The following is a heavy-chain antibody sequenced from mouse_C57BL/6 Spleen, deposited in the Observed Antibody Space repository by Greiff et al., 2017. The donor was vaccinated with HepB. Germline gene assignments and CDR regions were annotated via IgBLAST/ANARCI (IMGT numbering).Heavy chain of an antibody. CDR1: GYTFTSYW. J-gene: IGHJ1*03. Sequence: VKLQQPGAELVKPGASVKMSCKASGYTFTSYWITWVKQRPGQGLEWIGDIYPGSGSTNYNEKFKSKATLTVDTSSSTAYMQLSSLTSEDSAVYYCARRSNYGGYFDVWGTGTTVTVSS. V-gene: IGHV1-55*01. D-gene: IGHD2-5*01. CDR2: IYPGSGST. CDR3: ARRSNYGGYFDV.